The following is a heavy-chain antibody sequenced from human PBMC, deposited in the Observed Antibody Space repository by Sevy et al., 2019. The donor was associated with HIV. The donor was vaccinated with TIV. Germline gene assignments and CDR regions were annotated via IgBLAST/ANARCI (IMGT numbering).Heavy chain of an antibody. Sequence: GGSLRLSCAASGFTFSNYGMHWVRQIPGKGLEWVAVIWNDGSNKYYADSVKGRFTISRDNSKNTLYLQMNSLRVEDTAVYFCARGGDFNDRSAKRDFDYWGQGTLVTVSS. CDR2: IWNDGSNK. J-gene: IGHJ4*02. CDR3: ARGGDFNDRSAKRDFDY. D-gene: IGHD3-22*01. CDR1: GFTFSNYG. V-gene: IGHV3-33*01.